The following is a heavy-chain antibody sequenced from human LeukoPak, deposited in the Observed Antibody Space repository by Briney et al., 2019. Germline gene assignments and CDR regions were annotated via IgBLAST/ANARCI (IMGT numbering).Heavy chain of an antibody. CDR1: GFPFSGNW. CDR3: ARHDRGSADSSY. J-gene: IGHJ4*02. Sequence: PGGSLRLSCAASGFPFSGNWMNWVRQAPGKGLEWVANINRDGREKYYVDSVKGRFTISGDNAKNSLYLQMNSLRAEDTALYYCARHDRGSADSSYWGQGTLVTVSA. V-gene: IGHV3-7*01. D-gene: IGHD2-2*01. CDR2: INRDGREK.